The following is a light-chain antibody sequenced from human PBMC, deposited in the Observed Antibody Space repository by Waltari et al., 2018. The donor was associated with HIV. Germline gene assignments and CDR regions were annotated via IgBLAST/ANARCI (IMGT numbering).Light chain of an antibody. V-gene: IGLV1-51*01. CDR3: GTWDTSLSAGV. CDR1: SSNIGNNY. CDR2: DNN. Sequence: QSVLTQPPSVSAAPGQKVVISCSGSSSNIGNNYVSWFQQLPGTAPKFIIYDNNKRPAGIPDRCSGSRSGTSATLGITGLQTGDEADYYCGTWDTSLSAGVFGGGTKVTVL. J-gene: IGLJ3*02.